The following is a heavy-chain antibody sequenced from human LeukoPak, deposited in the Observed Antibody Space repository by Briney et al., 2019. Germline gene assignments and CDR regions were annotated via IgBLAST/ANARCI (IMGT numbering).Heavy chain of an antibody. CDR1: RFTFSTYA. CDR2: IRGSGDST. J-gene: IGHJ4*02. V-gene: IGHV3-23*01. Sequence: PGGSLRLSCTASRFTFSTYAMSWVRQAPGKGLEWVSAIRGSGDSTYYAESVKGRFTISRDNSKNTLNLQMNSLRAEDTAVYYCAKRSPDVDTGYFDYWGQGTLVTVSS. D-gene: IGHD3/OR15-3a*01. CDR3: AKRSPDVDTGYFDY.